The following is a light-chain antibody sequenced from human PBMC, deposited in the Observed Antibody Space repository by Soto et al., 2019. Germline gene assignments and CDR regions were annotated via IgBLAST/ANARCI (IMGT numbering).Light chain of an antibody. CDR1: QGISNW. CDR2: GAS. J-gene: IGKJ5*01. V-gene: IGKV1-12*01. Sequence: DSQMTQSPSSVSASVGDRVTLTCRASQGISNWLAWYQQKPGKAPKLLIYGASTLQSGVPSRFSGSGSGTDFTLTISSLQPEDFATYYCQQANSFPITFGQGTRLEIK. CDR3: QQANSFPIT.